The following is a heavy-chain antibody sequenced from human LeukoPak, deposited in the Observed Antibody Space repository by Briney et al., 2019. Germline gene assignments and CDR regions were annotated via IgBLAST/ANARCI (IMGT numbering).Heavy chain of an antibody. V-gene: IGHV4-59*08. D-gene: IGHD3-22*01. Sequence: SETLSLTCTVSGGSISSYYWSWIRQPPGKGLEWIGYVYSSGSTNYSPSLKSRVIISVDTSKNQFSLKLSSVTAADTAVYYCASSRGQDYDSGAYYLDYWGQGTLVTVSS. CDR1: GGSISSYY. CDR3: ASSRGQDYDSGAYYLDY. J-gene: IGHJ4*02. CDR2: VYSSGST.